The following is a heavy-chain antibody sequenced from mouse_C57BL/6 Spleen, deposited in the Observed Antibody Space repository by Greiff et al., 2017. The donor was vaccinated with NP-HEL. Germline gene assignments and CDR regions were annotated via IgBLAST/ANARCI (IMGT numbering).Heavy chain of an antibody. J-gene: IGHJ4*01. D-gene: IGHD2-1*01. CDR1: GFTFSSYG. V-gene: IGHV5-6*01. CDR3: ARIFYGNYEGYAMDY. CDR2: ISSGGSYT. Sequence: EVKVVESGGDLVKPGGSLKLSCAASGFTFSSYGMSWVRQTPDKRLEWVATISSGGSYTYYPDSVKGRFTISRDNAKNTLYLQMSSLKSEDTAMYYCARIFYGNYEGYAMDYWGQGTSVTVSS.